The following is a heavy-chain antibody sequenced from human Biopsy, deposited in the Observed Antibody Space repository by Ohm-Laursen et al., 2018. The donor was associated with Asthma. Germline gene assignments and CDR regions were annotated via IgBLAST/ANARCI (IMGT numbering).Heavy chain of an antibody. CDR3: ASYEVVTAILPMDV. CDR1: GFSFSRYG. Sequence: SLRLSCTASGFSFSRYGMHWVRQAPGKGLEWVAVISFDGSNKYYGDSVKGRFTIARDNSKNTVYLQMNSLRAEDTAVYYCASYEVVTAILPMDVWGQGTTITVSS. V-gene: IGHV3-30*03. D-gene: IGHD2-21*02. J-gene: IGHJ6*02. CDR2: ISFDGSNK.